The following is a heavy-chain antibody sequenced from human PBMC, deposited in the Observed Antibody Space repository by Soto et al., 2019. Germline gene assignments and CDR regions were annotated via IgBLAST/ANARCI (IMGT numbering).Heavy chain of an antibody. Sequence: QVQLVQSGAAVKKPGSSVKVSRKASGGTFSSYAISWVRQAPGQGLEWMGGIIPIFGTANYAQKFQGRVTITADESTSTAYMELSSLRSEDTAVYYCARVKADSSSWYNYYGMDVWGQGTTVTVSS. J-gene: IGHJ6*02. CDR3: ARVKADSSSWYNYYGMDV. V-gene: IGHV1-69*12. CDR1: GGTFSSYA. D-gene: IGHD6-13*01. CDR2: IIPIFGTA.